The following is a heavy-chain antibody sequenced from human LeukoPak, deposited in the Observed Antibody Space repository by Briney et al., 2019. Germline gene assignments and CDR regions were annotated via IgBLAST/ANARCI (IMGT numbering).Heavy chain of an antibody. CDR1: GFTVSSNY. CDR3: ARDKPIDY. V-gene: IGHV3-53*05. Sequence: PGGSLRVSCAVSGFTVSSNYMSWVRQAPGKGLEWVSVIYSGGSTYYADSVKGRFTISRDNSKNTVFLQMNTLRTEDTAVYFCARDKPIDYWGQGTLVTVSS. D-gene: IGHD1-14*01. J-gene: IGHJ4*02. CDR2: IYSGGST.